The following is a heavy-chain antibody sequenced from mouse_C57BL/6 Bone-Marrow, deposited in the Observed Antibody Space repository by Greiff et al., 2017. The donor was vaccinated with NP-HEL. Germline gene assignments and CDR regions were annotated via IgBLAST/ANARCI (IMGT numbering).Heavy chain of an antibody. Sequence: EVMLVESGGGLVQPGGSLKLSCAASGFTFSDYYMYWVRQTPEKRLEWVAYISNGGGSTYYPDTVKGRFTISRDNAKNTLYLQMSRLKSEDTAMYYCARDDYDYDHYAMDYWGQGTSVTVSS. V-gene: IGHV5-12*01. CDR1: GFTFSDYY. D-gene: IGHD2-4*01. CDR2: ISNGGGST. CDR3: ARDDYDYDHYAMDY. J-gene: IGHJ4*01.